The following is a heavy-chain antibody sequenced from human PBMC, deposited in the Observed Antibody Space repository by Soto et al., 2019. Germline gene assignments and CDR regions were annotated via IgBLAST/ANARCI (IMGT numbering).Heavy chain of an antibody. CDR1: GFTFSSYA. CDR3: AKASGWFGEFDY. Sequence: EVQLLESGGGLVQPGGSLRLSCAASGFTFSSYAMSWVRQAPGKGLEWVSAISGSGGSTYYADSVKGRFTISRDNCKNTLYLRMNRLRAEDTAVYYCAKASGWFGEFDYWGQGTLVTVSS. J-gene: IGHJ4*02. V-gene: IGHV3-23*01. CDR2: ISGSGGST. D-gene: IGHD3-10*01.